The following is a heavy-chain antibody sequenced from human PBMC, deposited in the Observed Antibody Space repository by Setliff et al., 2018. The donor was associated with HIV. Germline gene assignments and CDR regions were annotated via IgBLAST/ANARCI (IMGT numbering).Heavy chain of an antibody. Sequence: SETLSPTCTVSGVSITNGTFYWNWIRQPAGKGLEWIGRIYTSGSTNYNPSLKSRVTMSVDTSKNQFSLNLTSVTAADTAVYYCASGYSSSSPRRDYWGQGTLVTVSS. CDR3: ASGYSSSSPRRDY. V-gene: IGHV4-61*02. CDR2: IYTSGST. CDR1: GVSITNGTFY. J-gene: IGHJ4*02. D-gene: IGHD6-6*01.